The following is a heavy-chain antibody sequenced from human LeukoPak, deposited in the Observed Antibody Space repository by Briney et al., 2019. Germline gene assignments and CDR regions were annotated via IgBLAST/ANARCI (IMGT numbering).Heavy chain of an antibody. Sequence: SQTLSLTCTVSGGSISSGSYYWSWIRQPAGKRLEWIGRIYTSGSTNYNPSLKSRVTISVDTSKNQFPLKLSSVTAADTAVYYCARVRFNWNQYYFDYWGQGTLVTVSS. D-gene: IGHD1-20*01. CDR3: ARVRFNWNQYYFDY. CDR2: IYTSGST. J-gene: IGHJ4*02. V-gene: IGHV4-61*02. CDR1: GGSISSGSYY.